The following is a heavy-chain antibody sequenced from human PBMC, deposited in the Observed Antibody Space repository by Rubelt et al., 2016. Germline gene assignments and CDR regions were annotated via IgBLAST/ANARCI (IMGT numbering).Heavy chain of an antibody. J-gene: IGHJ3*01. V-gene: IGHV4-59*04. CDR3: VRHSDNGGQMAFDV. CDR2: FTRGKEN. CDR1: GGSISSYS. D-gene: IGHD4-23*01. Sequence: QVQLQESGPGPVKPSETLSLTCTVSGGSISSYSWSWIRQPPGKGLEWIGSFTRGKENHYNPSLESRVNISVDTSKSQLYLKVTSLTAADTAVFYCVRHSDNGGQMAFDVWGQGTLVIVSS.